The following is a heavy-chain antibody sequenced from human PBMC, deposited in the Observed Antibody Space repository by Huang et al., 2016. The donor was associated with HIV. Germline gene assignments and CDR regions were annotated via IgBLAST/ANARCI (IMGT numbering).Heavy chain of an antibody. J-gene: IGHJ6*02. Sequence: VESGGRSVQPGGSIKLSCVGSTFTFGAYWMSWVRQPPGKGLEWLANIKQDESEKYYVDSVKGGFNISRDNARKVLFLEMDDLRVEDTAIYFCATKTAGMDIWGQGTTVTVSS. D-gene: IGHD1-7*01. CDR1: TFTFGAYW. V-gene: IGHV3-7*01. CDR3: ATKTAGMDI. CDR2: IKQDESEK.